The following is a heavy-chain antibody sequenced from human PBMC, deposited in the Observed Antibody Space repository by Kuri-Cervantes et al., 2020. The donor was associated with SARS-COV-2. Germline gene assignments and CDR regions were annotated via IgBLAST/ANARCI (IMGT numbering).Heavy chain of an antibody. V-gene: IGHV3-23*01. CDR1: GFTFRSYA. D-gene: IGHD5-12*01. J-gene: IGHJ6*03. Sequence: GGSLRLSCAASGFTFRSYAMSWVRQAPGKGLEWVSAISGSGGSTYYADSVKGRFTISRGNSKDTLYLQMNSLRAEDTAVYYCAKGTWIPWDYMDVWGKGTTVTVSS. CDR3: AKGTWIPWDYMDV. CDR2: ISGSGGST.